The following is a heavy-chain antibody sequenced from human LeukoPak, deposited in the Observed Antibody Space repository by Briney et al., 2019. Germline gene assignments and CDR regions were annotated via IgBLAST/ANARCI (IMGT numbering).Heavy chain of an antibody. J-gene: IGHJ4*02. CDR1: GFTFSSYS. CDR3: VRVIAAAGIDY. D-gene: IGHD6-13*01. CDR2: ISSSSSYI. Sequence: GGSLRLPCAASGFTFSSYSMNWVRQAPGKGLEWVSSISSSSSYIYYADSVKGRFTISRDNAKNSLYLQMNSLRAEDTAVYYCVRVIAAAGIDYWGQGTLVTVSS. V-gene: IGHV3-21*01.